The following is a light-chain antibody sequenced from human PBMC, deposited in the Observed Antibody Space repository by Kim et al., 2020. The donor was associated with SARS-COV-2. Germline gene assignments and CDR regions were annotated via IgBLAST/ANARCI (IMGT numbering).Light chain of an antibody. J-gene: IGKJ2*03. CDR2: DAS. CDR3: QQRSNWPS. V-gene: IGKV3-11*01. CDR1: QSVSSN. Sequence: LSLCQGERATLAGRASQSVSSNLAWYQQRPGQPPRLLIYDASNRATGIPARFSGSGSGTDFTLTISSLEPEDFAVYYCQQRSNWPSFGPGTRLEI.